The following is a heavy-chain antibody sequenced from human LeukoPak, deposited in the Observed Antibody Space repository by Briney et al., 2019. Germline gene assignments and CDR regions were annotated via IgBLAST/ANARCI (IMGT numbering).Heavy chain of an antibody. CDR1: GFTFSSYS. CDR2: ISSSSRYI. CDR3: ARGGSDILTQHDY. Sequence: AGGSLRLSCAASGFTFSSYSMNWVRQAPGKGLEWVSSISSSSRYIYYADSVKGRFTISRDNAKNSLYLQMNSLRAEDTAVYYCARGGSDILTQHDYWGQGTLVTVSS. V-gene: IGHV3-21*01. J-gene: IGHJ4*02. D-gene: IGHD3-9*01.